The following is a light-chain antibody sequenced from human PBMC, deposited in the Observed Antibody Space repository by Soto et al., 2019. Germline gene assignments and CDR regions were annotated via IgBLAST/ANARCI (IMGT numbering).Light chain of an antibody. CDR3: QHYGTSII. CDR2: GAS. Sequence: IWLTQSPDTLSLSPGETATLSCGASQSVSNTYLAWYQQKPGQAPRLLIYGASGRATAIPDTFSGSGSGTELTLIIKRLEPEDLALYYCQHYGTSIIFGPGTRLEI. J-gene: IGKJ5*01. CDR1: QSVSNTY. V-gene: IGKV3-20*01.